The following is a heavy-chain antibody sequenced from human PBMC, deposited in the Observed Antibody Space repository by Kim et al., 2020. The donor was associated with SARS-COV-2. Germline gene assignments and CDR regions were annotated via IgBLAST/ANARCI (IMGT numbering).Heavy chain of an antibody. CDR1: GCSISSYY. CDR2: IYYSGST. V-gene: IGHV4-59*08. CDR3: ARHRGLLGRYYYGMDV. J-gene: IGHJ6*02. D-gene: IGHD3-16*01. Sequence: SETLSLTCTVSGCSISSYYWSWIRQPPGKGLEWIGYIYYSGSTNYNPSFKSRVTISVDTSKNQFSLKLSSVTAADTAVYYCARHRGLLGRYYYGMDVWGQGTTVTLSS.